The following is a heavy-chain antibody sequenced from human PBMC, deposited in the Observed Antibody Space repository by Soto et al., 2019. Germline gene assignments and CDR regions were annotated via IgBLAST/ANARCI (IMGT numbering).Heavy chain of an antibody. CDR3: AKDRVGATTTDDY. Sequence: EVQLLESGGGLVQPGGSLRFSWAASGFTFSSYAMSWFRQAPGKGLEWVSAIIGSGGSTYYADSVKGRFTISRDNSKNTLYLQMNSLRAEDTAVYYCAKDRVGATTTDDYWGQGTLVTVSS. CDR1: GFTFSSYA. CDR2: IIGSGGST. J-gene: IGHJ4*02. D-gene: IGHD1-26*01. V-gene: IGHV3-23*01.